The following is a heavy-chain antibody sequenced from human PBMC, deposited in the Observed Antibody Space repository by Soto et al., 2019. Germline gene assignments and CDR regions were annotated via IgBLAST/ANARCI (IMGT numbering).Heavy chain of an antibody. D-gene: IGHD3-9*01. CDR2: IYYSGST. Sequence: QLQLQESGPGLVKPSEALSLTCSVSGGSISSSSYYWGWIRQPPGQGLEWIGSIYYSGSTYYNPSLKSRVTISRDKSKNQFSLKLSSLTAADTAVYYCARLEGLATISYYFDFWGQGTLVTVSS. CDR3: ARLEGLATISYYFDF. CDR1: GGSISSSSYY. J-gene: IGHJ4*02. V-gene: IGHV4-39*01.